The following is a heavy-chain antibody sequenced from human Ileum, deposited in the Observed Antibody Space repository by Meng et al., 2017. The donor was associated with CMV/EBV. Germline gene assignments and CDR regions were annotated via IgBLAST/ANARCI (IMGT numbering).Heavy chain of an antibody. CDR1: GYTFTGYY. D-gene: IGHD6-6*01. Sequence: ASVKVSCKASGYTFTGYYMHWVRQAPGQGLEWMGWINPNSGGTNYAQKFQCRVTMTRDTSISTAYMELSRLRSDDTAVYYCARDSADSSSSRYYYYYGMDVWGQGTTVTVSS. CDR2: INPNSGGT. CDR3: ARDSADSSSSRYYYYYGMDV. V-gene: IGHV1-2*02. J-gene: IGHJ6*02.